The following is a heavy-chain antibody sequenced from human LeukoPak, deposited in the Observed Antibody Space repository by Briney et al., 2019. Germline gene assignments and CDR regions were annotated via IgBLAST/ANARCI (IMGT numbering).Heavy chain of an antibody. CDR3: ASSHMLQYSRPNCGREFDS. CDR1: DASINYYY. J-gene: IGHJ4*02. Sequence: SETLSLTCTVSDASINYYYWSWVRQPPGKGLEWIGNIYYTGTTNYNPSLNSRVAISLDTSERQFSLKLRSVTAADTAVYYCASSHMLQYSRPNCGREFDSWGPGTLVTVSS. CDR2: IYYTGTT. D-gene: IGHD6-6*01. V-gene: IGHV4-59*01.